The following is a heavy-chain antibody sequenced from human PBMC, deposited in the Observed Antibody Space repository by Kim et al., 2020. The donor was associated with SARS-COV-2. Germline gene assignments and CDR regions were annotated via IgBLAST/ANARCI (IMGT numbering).Heavy chain of an antibody. V-gene: IGHV3-30*18. J-gene: IGHJ3*01. D-gene: IGHD5-18*01. Sequence: GGSLRLSCAASGFTFSSYGMHWVRQAPGKGLEWVVVISYDGSNKYYADSVKGRFTISRDNSKNTLYLQMNSLRAEDTAVYYCAKDVLDGYRYGFDVWGQGTMVTVSS. CDR1: GFTFSSYG. CDR3: AKDVLDGYRYGFDV. CDR2: ISYDGSNK.